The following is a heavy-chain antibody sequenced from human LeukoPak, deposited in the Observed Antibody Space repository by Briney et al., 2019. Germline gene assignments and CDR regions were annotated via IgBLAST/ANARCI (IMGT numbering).Heavy chain of an antibody. D-gene: IGHD6-19*01. Sequence: SQTLSLTCTVSGGSTTTSSYYWGWGRQTPGKRLESVGKNYYSGTTYNNTSLKSRVTISACTSQKQISLNLTSVTAAHTAVYTCAKVGPSSGCYEGFHPWGQGTLVTVCS. CDR3: AKVGPSSGCYEGFHP. V-gene: IGHV4-39*01. CDR2: NYYSGTT. CDR1: GGSTTTSSYY. J-gene: IGHJ5*02.